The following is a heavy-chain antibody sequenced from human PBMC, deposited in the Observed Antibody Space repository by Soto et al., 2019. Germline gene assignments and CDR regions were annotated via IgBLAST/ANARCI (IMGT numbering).Heavy chain of an antibody. CDR3: ARRWSGTDY. Sequence: QVHLQESGPGLVKPSETLSLICTVSGGSIGIYYWTWIRQSPGKGLEWIGYVHHSGTTSYNPSLEGRATISLDTSKNQFSLRLSSVTAADTAVYYCARRWSGTDYWGQGTLVTVSS. V-gene: IGHV4-59*01. D-gene: IGHD3-10*01. CDR2: VHHSGTT. J-gene: IGHJ4*02. CDR1: GGSIGIYY.